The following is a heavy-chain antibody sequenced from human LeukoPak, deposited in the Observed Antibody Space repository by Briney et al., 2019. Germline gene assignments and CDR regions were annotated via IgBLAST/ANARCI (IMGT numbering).Heavy chain of an antibody. Sequence: SSETLSLTCAVYGGSFSGYYWSWIRQPPGKGLEWIGEINHSGSTNYNPSLKSRVTISVDTSKNQFSLKLSSVTAADTAVYYCARGRWNYDYWGQGTLVTVSS. CDR2: INHSGST. CDR1: GGSFSGYY. D-gene: IGHD1-7*01. CDR3: ARGRWNYDY. V-gene: IGHV4-34*01. J-gene: IGHJ4*02.